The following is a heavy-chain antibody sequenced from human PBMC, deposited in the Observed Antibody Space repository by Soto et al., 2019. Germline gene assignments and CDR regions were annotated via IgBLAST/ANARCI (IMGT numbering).Heavy chain of an antibody. J-gene: IGHJ6*02. D-gene: IGHD3-10*01. V-gene: IGHV3-15*07. CDR3: TTSYYYGSGSYYGPLNYYYYGMDV. CDR1: GFTFSNAW. CDR2: IKSKTDGGTT. Sequence: GALRLSCAASGFTFSNAWMNWVRQAPGKGLEWVGRIKSKTDGGTTDYAAPVKGRFTISRDDSKNTLYLQMNSLKTEDTAVYYCTTSYYYGSGSYYGPLNYYYYGMDVWGQGTTVTVSS.